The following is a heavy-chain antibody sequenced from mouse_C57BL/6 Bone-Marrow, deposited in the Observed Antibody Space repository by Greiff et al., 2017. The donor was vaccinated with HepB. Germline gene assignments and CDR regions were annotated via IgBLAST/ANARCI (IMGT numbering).Heavy chain of an antibody. Sequence: VKVVESGPGLVAPSQSLSITCTVSGFSLTSYGVHWVRQPPGKGLEWLVVIWSDGSTTYNSALKSRLSISKDNSKSQVFLNMNSPQTDDTAMYYCAPGITTAGLALRGGQGTLVTVSA. V-gene: IGHV2-6*03. CDR2: IWSDGST. J-gene: IGHJ3*01. D-gene: IGHD1-2*01. CDR3: APGITTAGLALR. CDR1: GFSLTSYG.